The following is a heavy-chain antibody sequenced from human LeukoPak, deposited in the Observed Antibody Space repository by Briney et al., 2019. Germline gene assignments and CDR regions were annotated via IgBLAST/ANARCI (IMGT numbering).Heavy chain of an antibody. J-gene: IGHJ3*02. CDR1: GFTFSAFA. Sequence: GSLRLSCLASGFTFSAFAMNWVRQAPGKGLEWVSHVGGGRANTYYADSVKGRFTISRDDSKSTLYLHLTSLRADDTAVYFCAKDMVQRNAVSDPFDIWGQGTMVTVSS. CDR3: AKDMVQRNAVSDPFDI. V-gene: IGHV3-23*01. CDR2: VGGGRANT. D-gene: IGHD3-10*01.